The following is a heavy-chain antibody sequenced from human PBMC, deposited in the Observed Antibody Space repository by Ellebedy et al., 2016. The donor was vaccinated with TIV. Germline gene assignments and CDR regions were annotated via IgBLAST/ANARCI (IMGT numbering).Heavy chain of an antibody. D-gene: IGHD5-12*01. J-gene: IGHJ4*02. CDR1: GFTFSSYW. Sequence: PGGSLRLSCAASGFTFSSYWMHWVRQAPGKGLVWVSRINGDGGITTYADSVKGRFTISRDNAKNTVYLQMNSLRAEDLAVYYCVRDLGGYDYVPWGQGTLVTVSS. CDR2: INGDGGIT. CDR3: VRDLGGYDYVP. V-gene: IGHV3-74*01.